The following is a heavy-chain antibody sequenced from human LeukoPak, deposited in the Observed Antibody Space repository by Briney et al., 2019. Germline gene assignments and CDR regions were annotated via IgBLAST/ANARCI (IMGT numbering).Heavy chain of an antibody. D-gene: IGHD6-19*01. CDR1: GGSISSGDYY. CDR3: ARDWVGSGWYYFDY. V-gene: IGHV4-30-4*01. CDR2: IYYSGST. Sequence: SETLSLTCTVSGGSISSGDYYWSWIRQPPGKGLEWIGYIYYSGSTYYNPSLKSRVTISVDKSKNQFSLKLSSVTAADTAVYYCARDWVGSGWYYFDYWGQGTLVTVSS. J-gene: IGHJ4*02.